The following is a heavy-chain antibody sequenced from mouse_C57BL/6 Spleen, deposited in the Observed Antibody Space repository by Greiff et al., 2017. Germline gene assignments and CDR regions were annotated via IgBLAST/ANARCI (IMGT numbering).Heavy chain of an antibody. D-gene: IGHD2-1*01. J-gene: IGHJ4*01. V-gene: IGHV1-62-2*01. CDR2: FYPGSGSI. CDR3: AIHGPPLYYGNYFAMDY. CDR1: GYTFTEYT. Sequence: VQLQQSGAELVKPGASVKLSCKASGYTFTEYTIHWVKQRSGQGLEWIGWFYPGSGSIKYNEKFKDKATLTADKSSSTVYMELSRLTSEDTAVYFCAIHGPPLYYGNYFAMDYWGQGTSVTVSS.